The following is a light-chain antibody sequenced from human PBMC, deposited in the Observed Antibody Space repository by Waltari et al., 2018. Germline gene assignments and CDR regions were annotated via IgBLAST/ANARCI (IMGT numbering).Light chain of an antibody. CDR2: GVS. Sequence: EIVMTQSPDTLSVSPGERATLSCRANQSISNNVAWYQQKPGQAPRLIIYGVSTRATDIPARFSGGGSETEFTLTISSLQSEDFAVYYCQHYDHWPPSYSFGQGTKLEI. CDR3: QHYDHWPPSYS. CDR1: QSISNN. V-gene: IGKV3-15*01. J-gene: IGKJ2*01.